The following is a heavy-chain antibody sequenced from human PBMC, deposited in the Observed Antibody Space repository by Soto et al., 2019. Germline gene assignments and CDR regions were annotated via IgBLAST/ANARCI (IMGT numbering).Heavy chain of an antibody. J-gene: IGHJ4*02. D-gene: IGHD2-2*01. CDR3: ARGGGSTKVDY. CDR1: GGSITSSGYD. V-gene: IGHV4-31*03. CDR2: TSNSGST. Sequence: QVQLQESGPGLVKPSQTLSLTCTVSGGSITSSGYDWSWIRQHPGAGLEWIGFTSNSGSTSYNPSLKSRVTISVDTSSNQFSLNLKSVTAADTAVYYCARGGGSTKVDYWGQGTLVTVSP.